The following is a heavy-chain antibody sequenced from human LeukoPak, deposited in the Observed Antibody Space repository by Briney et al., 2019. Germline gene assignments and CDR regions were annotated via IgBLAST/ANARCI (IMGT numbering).Heavy chain of an antibody. D-gene: IGHD3-9*01. V-gene: IGHV4-61*02. Sequence: PSQTLSLTCTVSGGSISSGSYSWSWIRQPAGKGLEWIGRIYTSGSTNYNPSLKSRVTMSVDTSKNQFSLKLSSVTAADTAVYYCARVTILTGSYYYYYMDVWGKGTTVTVSS. CDR1: GGSISSGSYS. J-gene: IGHJ6*03. CDR2: IYTSGST. CDR3: ARVTILTGSYYYYYMDV.